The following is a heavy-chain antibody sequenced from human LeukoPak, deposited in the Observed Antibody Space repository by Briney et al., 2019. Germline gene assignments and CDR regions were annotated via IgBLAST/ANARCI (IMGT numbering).Heavy chain of an antibody. V-gene: IGHV4-4*02. Sequence: SETLSLTCAVSGASISSSNWWSWVRQPPGKGLEWIGEIYDSGSTNYNPSLKSRLTLSLDKSKKQFSLKLSSVTAADTAVYYCARGAGGTLPAENWGQGTLVTVSS. CDR2: IYDSGST. D-gene: IGHD6-13*01. J-gene: IGHJ4*02. CDR3: ARGAGGTLPAEN. CDR1: GASISSSNW.